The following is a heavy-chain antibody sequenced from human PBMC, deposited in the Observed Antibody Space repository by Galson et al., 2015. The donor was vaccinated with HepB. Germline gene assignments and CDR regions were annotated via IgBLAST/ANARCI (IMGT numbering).Heavy chain of an antibody. V-gene: IGHV3-23*01. CDR2: ISGSGGST. CDR1: GFTFSSYV. J-gene: IGHJ6*02. D-gene: IGHD6-13*01. Sequence: SLRLSCAASGFTFSSYVMTWVRQAPGKGLEWVSYISGSGGSTFYADSVKGRFTISRDNSKNTLYLQMNSLRVEDTAVYYCAKASYSSSRYRGFVPWGQGTTVTVSS. CDR3: AKASYSSSRYRGFVP.